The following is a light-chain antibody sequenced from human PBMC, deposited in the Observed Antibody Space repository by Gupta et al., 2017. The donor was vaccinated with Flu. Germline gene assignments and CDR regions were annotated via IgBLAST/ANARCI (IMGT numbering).Light chain of an antibody. CDR1: TSDIGAYDY. CDR3: CSFAGSYTLV. J-gene: IGLJ2*01. V-gene: IGLV2-11*01. CDR2: DVT. Sequence: QSALTQPRPVSGSPGQSVTISCTGSTSDIGAYDYVSWFQQHPGKAPKRIIYDVTKRSSGVPARFSGSKSANTASLTISALQAEDEADYHCCSFAGSYTLVFGGGTKLTVL.